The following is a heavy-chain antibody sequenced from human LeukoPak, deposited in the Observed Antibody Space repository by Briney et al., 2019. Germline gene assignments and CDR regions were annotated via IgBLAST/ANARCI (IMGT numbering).Heavy chain of an antibody. J-gene: IGHJ1*01. CDR3: AIMHGYYDGTGYWVQ. CDR1: GFTFASYG. D-gene: IGHD3-22*01. Sequence: GGSLRLSCAASGFTFASYGMSWVRQAPGKGLEWVSFITTNGGRTSYADSVEGRFTISRDNPRNTLYIQMNSLRDEDTAVYYCAIMHGYYDGTGYWVQWGQGTLVTVSS. V-gene: IGHV3-23*01. CDR2: ITTNGGRT.